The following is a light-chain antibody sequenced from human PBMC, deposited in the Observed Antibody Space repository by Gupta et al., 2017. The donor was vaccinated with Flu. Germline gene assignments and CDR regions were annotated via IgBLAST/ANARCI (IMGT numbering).Light chain of an antibody. CDR3: QQYGSSPLFS. Sequence: ASLACRASQTISRNYLAWYQQKPGQDPRLLIYGVSSKDTGIPSRFSGSGSRTDLTLTVSRLEPEDFAVYYCQQYGSSPLFSFGPGTKVDLK. J-gene: IGKJ3*01. V-gene: IGKV3-20*01. CDR2: GVS. CDR1: QTISRNY.